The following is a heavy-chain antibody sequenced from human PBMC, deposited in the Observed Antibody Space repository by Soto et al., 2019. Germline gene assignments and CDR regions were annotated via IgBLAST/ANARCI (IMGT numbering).Heavy chain of an antibody. D-gene: IGHD3-3*01. V-gene: IGHV1-69*13. CDR2: IIPIFGTA. J-gene: IGHJ6*03. CDR3: ARSSVDFWSGRHYYYYYMDV. Sequence: ASVKVSCKASGGTFSSYAISWVRQAPGQGLEWMGGIIPIFGTANYAQKFQGRVTITADESTSTAYMELSSLRSEDTAVCYCARSSVDFWSGRHYYYYYMDVWGKGTTVTVSS. CDR1: GGTFSSYA.